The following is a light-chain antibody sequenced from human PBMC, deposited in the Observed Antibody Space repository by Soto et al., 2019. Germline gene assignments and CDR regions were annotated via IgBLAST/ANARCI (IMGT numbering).Light chain of an antibody. Sequence: DIQMTQSPSSVSASVGDRVTITCRASQYISRYLAWYQQKPGKAPKVLIYATSSLQSGVLSRFSGSGSGTDFTLTISRLQPEDFATYYCQETNSFPFTFGGGTKVEI. CDR2: ATS. CDR1: QYISRY. CDR3: QETNSFPFT. V-gene: IGKV1D-12*01. J-gene: IGKJ4*01.